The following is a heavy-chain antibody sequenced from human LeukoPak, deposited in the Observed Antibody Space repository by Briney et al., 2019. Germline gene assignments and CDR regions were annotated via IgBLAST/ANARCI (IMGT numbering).Heavy chain of an antibody. Sequence: AGGSLRLSCAASGFTFSSYAMSWVRQAPGKGLEWVSAISGSGGSTYYADSVKGRFTISRDNSKNTLYLQMNSLRAEDTVVYYCAKDVFRYGDYTRPGYWGQGTLVTVSS. D-gene: IGHD4-17*01. CDR2: ISGSGGST. V-gene: IGHV3-23*01. J-gene: IGHJ4*02. CDR1: GFTFSSYA. CDR3: AKDVFRYGDYTRPGY.